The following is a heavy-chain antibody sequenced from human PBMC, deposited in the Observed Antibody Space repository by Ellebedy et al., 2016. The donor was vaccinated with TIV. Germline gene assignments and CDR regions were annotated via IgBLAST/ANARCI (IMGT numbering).Heavy chain of an antibody. CDR1: GFTFSSHS. V-gene: IGHV3-23*01. CDR3: ARDPVGVGPAFDV. J-gene: IGHJ3*01. CDR2: YIERVGNT. D-gene: IGHD4-23*01. Sequence: PGGSLRLSCAASGFTFSSHSMSWVRQAPGKGLELVSSYIERVGNTYYADSEKGRFTISRDNSKDTLFLQMNSLRAEDTAIYFCARDPVGVGPAFDVWGQGTMVTVSS.